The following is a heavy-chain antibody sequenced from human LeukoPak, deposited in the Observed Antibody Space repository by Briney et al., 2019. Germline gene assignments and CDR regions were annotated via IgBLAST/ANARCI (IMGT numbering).Heavy chain of an antibody. Sequence: ASVKVSCKASGYTFTAYYIHWVRQAPGQGLEWMGWVNPNSGGTHSAQKFQGRVTMTRDTSISTACMELSSLRSDDTAVYYCARDVGVVATIFRNGENWFDPWGQGTLVTVSS. CDR2: VNPNSGGT. D-gene: IGHD5-12*01. J-gene: IGHJ5*02. V-gene: IGHV1-2*02. CDR3: ARDVGVVATIFRNGENWFDP. CDR1: GYTFTAYY.